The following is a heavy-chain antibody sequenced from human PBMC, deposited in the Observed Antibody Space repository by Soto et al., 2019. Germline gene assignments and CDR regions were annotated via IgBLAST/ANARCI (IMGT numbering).Heavy chain of an antibody. CDR1: GFTVSSNY. V-gene: IGHV3-53*01. CDR2: IYSGGST. Sequence: GGSLRLSCAASGFTVSSNYMSWVRQAPGKGLEWVSVIYSGGSTYYADSVKGRFTISRDNSKNTLYLQMNSLRAEDTAVYYCARDPTGDTAMSWGQGTLVTSPQ. J-gene: IGHJ5*02. CDR3: ARDPTGDTAMS. D-gene: IGHD5-18*01.